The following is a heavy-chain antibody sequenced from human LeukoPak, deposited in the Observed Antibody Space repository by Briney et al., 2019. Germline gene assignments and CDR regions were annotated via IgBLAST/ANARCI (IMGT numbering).Heavy chain of an antibody. V-gene: IGHV1-69*05. D-gene: IGHD3-22*01. J-gene: IGHJ4*02. CDR1: GGTFSSYA. Sequence: SVKVSCKASGGTFSSYAISWVRQAPGQGLEWMGRIIPIFGTANYAQKFQGRVTITTDESASTAYMELSSLRSEDTAVYYCASWDSSGYYFRYWGQGTLVTVSS. CDR2: IIPIFGTA. CDR3: ASWDSSGYYFRY.